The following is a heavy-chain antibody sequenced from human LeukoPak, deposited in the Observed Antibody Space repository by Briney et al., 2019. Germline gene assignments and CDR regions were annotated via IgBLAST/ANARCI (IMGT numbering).Heavy chain of an antibody. V-gene: IGHV4-59*01. CDR2: IYYSGST. CDR1: GGSLSSYY. CDR3: ARDRRGVGAAPFDY. Sequence: SETLSLTCTVSGGSLSSYYWSWIRQPPGKGLEWLGYIYYSGSTNYNPSLKSRVTISVDPAKNQFSLKPSSVTAADTAVYYCARDRRGVGAAPFDYWGQGTLVTVSS. D-gene: IGHD1-26*01. J-gene: IGHJ4*02.